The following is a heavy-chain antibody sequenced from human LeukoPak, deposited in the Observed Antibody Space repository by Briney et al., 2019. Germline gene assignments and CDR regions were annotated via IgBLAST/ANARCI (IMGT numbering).Heavy chain of an antibody. V-gene: IGHV1-18*01. CDR3: ARESDYDSSCYYGY. CDR2: ISAYNGNT. CDR1: GYTFTSYG. J-gene: IGHJ4*02. Sequence: ASVKVSCKASGYTFTSYGVSWVRQAPGQGLEWMGWISAYNGNTNYAQKLQGRVTMTTDTSTSTAYMELRSLRSDDTAVYYCARESDYDSSCYYGYWGQGTLVTVSS. D-gene: IGHD3-22*01.